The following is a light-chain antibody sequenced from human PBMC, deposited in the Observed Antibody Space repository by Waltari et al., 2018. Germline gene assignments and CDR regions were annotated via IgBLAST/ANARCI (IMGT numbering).Light chain of an antibody. CDR3: YSTDRTGKQRV. V-gene: IGLV3-10*01. CDR2: EDN. J-gene: IGLJ2*01. Sequence: SYELTQPPSVSVSPGQTARITCSGDALPNKYGYWYQQKSCQAPVLVIYEDNKRRSGIPERFSGSSSGTMVTLTISGAQVEDEGDYYCYSTDRTGKQRVFGGGTKLTVL. CDR1: ALPNKY.